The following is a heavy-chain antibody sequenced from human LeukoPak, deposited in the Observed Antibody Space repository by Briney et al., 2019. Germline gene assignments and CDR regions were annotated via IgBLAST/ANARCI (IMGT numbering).Heavy chain of an antibody. D-gene: IGHD2-2*01. J-gene: IGHJ4*02. V-gene: IGHV3-53*01. CDR1: GFTVSTYY. CDR3: ARGLGYCTSTTCLLPFDY. CDR2: IYSGGST. Sequence: GSLRLSCAASGFTVSTYYMTWVRQAPGKGLECVSVIYSGGSTYYADSVKGRFTISRDNSKNTLYLQMNSLRAEDTAMYYCARGLGYCTSTTCLLPFDYWGQGTLVTVSS.